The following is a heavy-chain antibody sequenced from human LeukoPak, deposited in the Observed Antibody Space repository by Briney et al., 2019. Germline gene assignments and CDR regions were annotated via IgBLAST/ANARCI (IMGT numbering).Heavy chain of an antibody. J-gene: IGHJ2*01. D-gene: IGHD3-3*01. CDR1: GFTFSSYS. CDR2: ISSSSSYI. CDR3: AAVPPYDFWSGYSSPYWYFDL. V-gene: IGHV3-21*01. Sequence: KAGGSLRLSCAASGFTFSSYSMNWVRQAPGKGLEWVSSISSSSSYIYYADSVKGRFTISRDNAKNSLYLQMNSLRAEDTAVYYCAAVPPYDFWSGYSSPYWYFDLWGRGTLVTVSS.